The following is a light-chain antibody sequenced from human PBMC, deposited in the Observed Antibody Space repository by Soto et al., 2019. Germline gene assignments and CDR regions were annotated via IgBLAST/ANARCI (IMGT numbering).Light chain of an antibody. Sequence: DIQMTQSPSSLSASVGDRITITCRASQIIDTWLAWYQQKPGKAPKLLIYKASSLENGVPSRFSGSGSGTEFTLTISSLQPDDFAAYYCQQYETYSPWTFGQGTKVEVK. CDR1: QIIDTW. J-gene: IGKJ1*01. V-gene: IGKV1-5*03. CDR3: QQYETYSPWT. CDR2: KAS.